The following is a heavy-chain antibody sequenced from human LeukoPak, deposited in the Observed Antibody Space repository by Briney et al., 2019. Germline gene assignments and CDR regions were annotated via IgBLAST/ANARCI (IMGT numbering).Heavy chain of an antibody. V-gene: IGHV4-4*07. CDR1: GGSISSYY. Sequence: PSETLSLTCTVSGGSISSYYWSWIRQPAGKGLEWIGRIYTSGSTNYNPSLTRRVTMSVDTSKNQFSLKLSSVTAADTAVYYCARGYSSSWYGYYYYYMDVSGKGTTVTVSS. CDR3: ARGYSSSWYGYYYYYMDV. J-gene: IGHJ6*03. D-gene: IGHD6-13*01. CDR2: IYTSGST.